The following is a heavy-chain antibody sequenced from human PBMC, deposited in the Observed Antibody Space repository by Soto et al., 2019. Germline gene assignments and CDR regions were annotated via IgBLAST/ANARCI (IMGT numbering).Heavy chain of an antibody. V-gene: IGHV4-34*01. CDR1: GGSFSGYY. CDR2: INHSENT. Sequence: ETLSLTCAVYGGSFSGYYWSWIRQPPGKGLEWIGEINHSENTNYNPSLKSRVTISVDTSKNQFSLKLSSVTAADTAVYYCARGALRGYSGYDSLDFDYWGQGTLVTVSS. J-gene: IGHJ4*02. CDR3: ARGALRGYSGYDSLDFDY. D-gene: IGHD5-12*01.